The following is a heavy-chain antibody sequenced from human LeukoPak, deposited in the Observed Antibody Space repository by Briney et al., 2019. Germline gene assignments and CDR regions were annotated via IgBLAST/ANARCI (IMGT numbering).Heavy chain of an antibody. CDR2: ISISSSYI. Sequence: GGSLRLSCAASGFTFSSYAMSWVRQAPGKGLEWVSSISISSSYIYYADSVKGRFTISRDNAKNSLYLQMNSLRAEDTAVYYCARERESYYYDSSGYSSFDYWGQGTLVTLSS. J-gene: IGHJ4*02. CDR3: ARERESYYYDSSGYSSFDY. CDR1: GFTFSSYA. D-gene: IGHD3-22*01. V-gene: IGHV3-21*01.